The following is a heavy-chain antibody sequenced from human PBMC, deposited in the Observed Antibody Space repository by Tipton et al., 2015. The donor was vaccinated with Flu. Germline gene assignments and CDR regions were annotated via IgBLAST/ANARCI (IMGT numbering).Heavy chain of an antibody. V-gene: IGHV4-31*03. D-gene: IGHD3-22*01. CDR1: GGSISSGGYY. CDR3: ARDQYGEGYYYDSSGHFGTDV. Sequence: TLSLTCTVSGGSISSGGYYWSWIRQHPGKGLEWIGYIYYSGSTYYNPSLKSRVTISVDTSKNQFSLKLSSVTAADTAVYYCARDQYGEGYYYDSSGHFGTDVWGQGPTVPVS. J-gene: IGHJ6*02. CDR2: IYYSGST.